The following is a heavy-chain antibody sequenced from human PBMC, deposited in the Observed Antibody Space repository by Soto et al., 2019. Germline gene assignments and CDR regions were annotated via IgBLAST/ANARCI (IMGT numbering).Heavy chain of an antibody. CDR1: GFTFSSYS. D-gene: IGHD2-8*01. Sequence: EVQLVESGGGLVQPGGSLRLSCAASGFTFSSYSMNWVRQAPGKGLEWVSFITGSSGTIYYADSVKGRFTISRDNAKNALFLQMNSLRAEDTAVYYCARARTYYYMDVWGQGTTVTVSS. CDR3: ARARTYYYMDV. V-gene: IGHV3-48*01. J-gene: IGHJ6*03. CDR2: ITGSSGTI.